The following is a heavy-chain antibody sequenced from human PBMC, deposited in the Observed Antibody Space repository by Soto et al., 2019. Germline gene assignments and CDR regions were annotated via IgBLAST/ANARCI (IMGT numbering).Heavy chain of an antibody. CDR1: GFTFSVYA. J-gene: IGHJ6*03. D-gene: IGHD6-13*01. CDR2: VSGSGDTT. V-gene: IGHV3-23*01. Sequence: PGGSLRLSCAASGFTFSVYAMNWVRQAPGKELEWVSGVSGSGDTTYYADSVKGRFTVSRENSKNTLFLQMDSLRAEDTAVYYCVRRPVVAVGSSRRYIDVWGKGTTVTVSS. CDR3: VRRPVVAVGSSRRYIDV.